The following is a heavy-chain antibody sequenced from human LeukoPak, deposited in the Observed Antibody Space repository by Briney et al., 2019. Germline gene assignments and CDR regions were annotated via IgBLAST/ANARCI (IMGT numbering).Heavy chain of an antibody. Sequence: TGGSLRLSCAASGFTFSSYAMHWVRQAPGKGLEWVAVISYDGSNKYYADSVKGRFTISRDNSKNTLYLQMNSLRAEDTAVYYCARDFHGPQVTTGAFDNWGQGTMVTVSS. CDR3: ARDFHGPQVTTGAFDN. CDR2: ISYDGSNK. V-gene: IGHV3-30*04. J-gene: IGHJ3*02. CDR1: GFTFSSYA. D-gene: IGHD4-17*01.